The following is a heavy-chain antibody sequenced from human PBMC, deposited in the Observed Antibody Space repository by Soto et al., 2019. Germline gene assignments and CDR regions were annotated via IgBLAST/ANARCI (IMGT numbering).Heavy chain of an antibody. Sequence: QVQLVQSGAEVKKPGASVKVSCKASGYTFTSYAISWLRQAPGQGLEWMGWISAYNGNTKYAQKLQGRVTMTTDTSTSTSYMELRSLRSDATAVYYCARDLSYGLCDYWGQGTLVTVSS. CDR1: GYTFTSYA. CDR3: ARDLSYGLCDY. D-gene: IGHD5-18*01. CDR2: ISAYNGNT. J-gene: IGHJ4*02. V-gene: IGHV1-18*01.